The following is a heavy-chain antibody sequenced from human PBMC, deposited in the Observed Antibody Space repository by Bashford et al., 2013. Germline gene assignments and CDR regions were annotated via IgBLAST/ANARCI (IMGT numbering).Heavy chain of an antibody. CDR2: ISGSGDST. V-gene: IGHV3-23*01. Sequence: VRQAPGRGLEWVSAISGSGDSTYYADSVKGRFTISRENSKNTLYLQMNSLRAEDTAVYYCARDIWQWLVRNYYYGMDVWGQGTTVTVSS. D-gene: IGHD6-19*01. CDR3: ARDIWQWLVRNYYYGMDV. J-gene: IGHJ6*02.